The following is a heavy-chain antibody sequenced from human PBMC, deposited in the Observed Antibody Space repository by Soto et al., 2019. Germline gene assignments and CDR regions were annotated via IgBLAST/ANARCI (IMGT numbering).Heavy chain of an antibody. CDR1: GFTFSSYW. CDR3: VRTSLVVAAATREDY. V-gene: IGHV3-74*01. CDR2: INSDGSST. J-gene: IGHJ4*02. Sequence: EVQLVESGGGLVQPGGSLRLSCAASGFTFSSYWMHLVRQAPWKGLVWVSRINSDGSSTSYADSVKGRFTISRDNAKNTLYLQMNSLRAEDTAVYYCVRTSLVVAAATREDYWGQGTLVTVSS. D-gene: IGHD2-15*01.